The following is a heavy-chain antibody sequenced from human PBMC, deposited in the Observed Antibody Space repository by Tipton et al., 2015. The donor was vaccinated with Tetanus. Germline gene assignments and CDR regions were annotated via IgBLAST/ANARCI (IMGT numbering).Heavy chain of an antibody. CDR1: GGSITGYF. V-gene: IGHV4-4*07. J-gene: IGHJ4*02. CDR3: AMIHGVSSSFDY. Sequence: TLSLTCSVSGGSITGYFWSWIRQPAGKGLEWIGNIYSSENSKYNPSLKSRATMSVDTSKNQFSLRLSSVTAADTAVYYCAMIHGVSSSFDYWGQGTPVTVSS. CDR2: IYSSENS. D-gene: IGHD6-6*01.